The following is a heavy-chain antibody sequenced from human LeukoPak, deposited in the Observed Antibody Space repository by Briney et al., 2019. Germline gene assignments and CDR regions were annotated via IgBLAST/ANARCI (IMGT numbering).Heavy chain of an antibody. CDR3: ARDGYDSSGYYYRPYFDY. Sequence: GGSLRLSCAASGFTFSSYSMNWVRQAPGKGLEWVSCISSSSSYIYYADSVKGRFTISRDNAKNSLYLQMNSLRAEDTAVYYCARDGYDSSGYYYRPYFDYWGQGTLVTVSS. CDR2: ISSSSSYI. CDR1: GFTFSSYS. V-gene: IGHV3-21*01. D-gene: IGHD3-22*01. J-gene: IGHJ4*02.